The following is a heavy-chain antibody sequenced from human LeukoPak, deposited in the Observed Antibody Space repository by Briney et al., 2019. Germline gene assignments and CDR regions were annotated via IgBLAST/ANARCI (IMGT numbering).Heavy chain of an antibody. Sequence: GGSLRLSCAASGFTFSSYAMHWVRRAPGKGLEWVAVTSYDGSNKYYADSVKGRFTISRDNSKNTLYLQMNSLRAEDTAVYYCARVSSGWYYDYWGQGTLVTVSS. J-gene: IGHJ4*02. V-gene: IGHV3-30-3*01. CDR3: ARVSSGWYYDY. D-gene: IGHD6-19*01. CDR2: TSYDGSNK. CDR1: GFTFSSYA.